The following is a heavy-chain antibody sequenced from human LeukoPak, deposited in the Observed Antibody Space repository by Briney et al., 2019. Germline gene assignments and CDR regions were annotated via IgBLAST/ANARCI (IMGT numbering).Heavy chain of an antibody. J-gene: IGHJ1*01. Sequence: GGSLRLSCAVSGSTLQDYNMPWSRKARGKGLEWVSHITWDGGSTYYADSVKGRFTISRDNTKNSLYLQMNSLRIEDTALYYCVRDRERGGSGPIRHWGQGTLVTVSS. CDR2: ITWDGGST. V-gene: IGHV3-43*01. CDR1: GSTLQDYN. D-gene: IGHD2-15*01. CDR3: VRDRERGGSGPIRH.